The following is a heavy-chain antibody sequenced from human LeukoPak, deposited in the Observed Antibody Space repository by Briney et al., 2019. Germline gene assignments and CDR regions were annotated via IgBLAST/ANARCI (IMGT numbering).Heavy chain of an antibody. CDR2: IKSKTDGGTT. J-gene: IGHJ3*02. V-gene: IGHV3-15*01. CDR1: GFIFSNAW. CDR3: TTEGSLAYSSSWYGDLDAFDI. Sequence: GGSLRLSCAASGFIFSNAWMSWVRQAPGKGLEWVGRIKSKTDGGTTDYAAPVKGRFTISRDDSKNTLYLQMNSLKTEDTAVYYCTTEGSLAYSSSWYGDLDAFDIWGQGTMVTVSS. D-gene: IGHD6-13*01.